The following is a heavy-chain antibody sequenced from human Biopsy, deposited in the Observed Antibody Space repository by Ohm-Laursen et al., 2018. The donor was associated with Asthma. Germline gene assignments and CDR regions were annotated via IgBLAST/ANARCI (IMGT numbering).Heavy chain of an antibody. CDR1: GGSMTPTSHY. CDR3: ARRITIFGVVQKDHGMDA. D-gene: IGHD3-3*01. CDR2: ISYGGKT. Sequence: GTLSLTRPVSGGSMTPTSHYWDWIRQAPGKGLEWIGYISYGGKTSYNPSLKNRVTISRDTSKNQFSLRLTSVTAADTAVYFCARRITIFGVVQKDHGMDAWGQGTTVIVS. J-gene: IGHJ6*02. V-gene: IGHV4-39*01.